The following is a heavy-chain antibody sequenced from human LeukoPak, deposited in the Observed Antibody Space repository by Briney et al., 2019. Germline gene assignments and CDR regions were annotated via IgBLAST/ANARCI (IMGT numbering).Heavy chain of an antibody. D-gene: IGHD3-3*01. CDR2: IYPGDSDT. Sequence: GESLKISCKGSGYTFSSYWIGWVRQMPGKGLEWMGIIYPGDSDTRYSASLQGQVTISVDTSIGTAYLQWSSLKASDTAIYYCARQNDFRLDYWGQGTLVTVSS. J-gene: IGHJ4*02. CDR3: ARQNDFRLDY. V-gene: IGHV5-51*01. CDR1: GYTFSSYW.